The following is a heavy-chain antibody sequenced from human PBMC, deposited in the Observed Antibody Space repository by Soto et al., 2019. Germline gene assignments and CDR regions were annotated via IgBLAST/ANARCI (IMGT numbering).Heavy chain of an antibody. CDR3: ARRSSSSSSYYYYGMDV. CDR1: GYSFTNYW. V-gene: IGHV5-51*01. J-gene: IGHJ6*02. CDR2: IYPGDSDT. Sequence: PGESLKISCQGSGYSFTNYWIGWVRQMPGKGLEWMGIIYPGDSDTRYSPSFQGQVTISADKSISTAYLQWSSLKASDTAMYYCARRSSSSSSYYYYGMDVWGQGTTVTVSS. D-gene: IGHD6-6*01.